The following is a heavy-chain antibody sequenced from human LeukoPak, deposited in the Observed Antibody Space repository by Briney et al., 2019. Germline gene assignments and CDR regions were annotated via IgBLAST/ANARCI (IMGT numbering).Heavy chain of an antibody. CDR3: ARDKDSGSYHLRDY. CDR1: GGTFTSYA. CDR2: IIPIFGTV. D-gene: IGHD1-26*01. Sequence: GSSVKVSCKASGGTFTSYAISWVRQAPGQGLEWMGGIIPIFGTVNYAQKFQGRVTITTDTSTSTAYMELRSLRSDDTAVYYCARDKDSGSYHLRDYWGQGTLVTVSS. J-gene: IGHJ4*02. V-gene: IGHV1-69*05.